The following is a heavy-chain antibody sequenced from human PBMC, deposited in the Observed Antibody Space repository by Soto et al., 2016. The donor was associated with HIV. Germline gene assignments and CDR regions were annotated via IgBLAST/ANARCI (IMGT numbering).Heavy chain of an antibody. D-gene: IGHD3-10*01. J-gene: IGHJ6*02. Sequence: EVQLVESGGGLVQPGGSLRLSCAASGFTVSSNYMSWVRQAPGKGLEWVSVIYSGGSTYYADSVKGRFTISRDNSKNTLYLQMNSLRAEDTAVYYCARDAHDYYGSGYGMDVWGQGTTVTVSS. CDR2: IYSGGST. V-gene: IGHV3-66*01. CDR3: ARDAHDYYGSGYGMDV. CDR1: GFTVSSNY.